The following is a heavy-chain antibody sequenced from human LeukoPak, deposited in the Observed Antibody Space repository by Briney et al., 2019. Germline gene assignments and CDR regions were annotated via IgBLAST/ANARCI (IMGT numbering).Heavy chain of an antibody. CDR1: GFTFSSYA. CDR2: ISGSGGST. D-gene: IGHD3-22*01. J-gene: IGHJ4*02. V-gene: IGHV3-23*01. CDR3: AKGREYYFDTSGFFLSPIDF. Sequence: PGGSLRLSCAASGFTFSSYAMNWVRQAPGKGLEWVSSISGSGGSTYYADSVKSRFTISRDNSKNTLYLQMNSLRAEDTAVYYCAKGREYYFDTSGFFLSPIDFWGQGTLVTVSS.